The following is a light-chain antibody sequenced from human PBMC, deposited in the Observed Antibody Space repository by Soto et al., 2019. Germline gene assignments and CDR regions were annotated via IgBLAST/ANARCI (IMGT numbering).Light chain of an antibody. V-gene: IGLV1-47*01. CDR1: SSNIGSNY. Sequence: QSVLTQPPSASGTPGQRVTISCSGSSSNIGSNYVYWYQQLPGTAPKLLIYRNNQRPSGVPDRFSGSKSGTSASLAISGLRSEEEAGYYCAALDDSLSWLVFGGGTQLTVL. J-gene: IGLJ2*01. CDR2: RNN. CDR3: AALDDSLSWLV.